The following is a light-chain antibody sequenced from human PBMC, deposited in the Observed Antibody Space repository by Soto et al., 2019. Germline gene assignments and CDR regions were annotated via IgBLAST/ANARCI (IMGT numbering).Light chain of an antibody. CDR3: QQRSNWPFT. CDR1: QSVSSY. Sequence: EIVLTQSPATLSLSPGERATLSCRASQSVSSYLAWYQPKPGQAPRLLIYDASNRATGIPARFSGSGSGTDFTLTISSLEPEDFVVYYCQQRSNWPFTFGPGTIVDIK. V-gene: IGKV3-11*01. J-gene: IGKJ3*01. CDR2: DAS.